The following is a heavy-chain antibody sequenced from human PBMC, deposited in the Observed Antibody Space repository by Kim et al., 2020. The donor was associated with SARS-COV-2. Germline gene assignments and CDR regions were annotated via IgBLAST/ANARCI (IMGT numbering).Heavy chain of an antibody. CDR3: ARESLGRFGFCMDV. V-gene: IGHV7-4-1*02. D-gene: IGHD3-10*01. CDR1: GYTFTSYA. CDR2: INTNTGNP. J-gene: IGHJ6*02. Sequence: ASVKVSCKASGYTFTSYAMNWVRQAPGQGLEWMGWINTNTGNPTYAQGFTGRFVFSLDTSVSTAYLQISSLMAEDTAVYYCARESLGRFGFCMDVWGQGTTVTVSS.